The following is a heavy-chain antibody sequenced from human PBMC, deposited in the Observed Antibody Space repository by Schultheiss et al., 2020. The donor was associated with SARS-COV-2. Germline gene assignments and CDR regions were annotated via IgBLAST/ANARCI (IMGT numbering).Heavy chain of an antibody. CDR1: GGSISSYY. CDR2: INHSGST. CDR3: ARDYYDSSGAGGMDV. D-gene: IGHD3-22*01. V-gene: IGHV4-34*09. J-gene: IGHJ6*02. Sequence: SQTLSLTCTVSGGSISSYYWSWIRQPPGKGLEWIGEINHSGSTNYNPSLKSRVTISVDTSKNQFSLKLSSVTAADTAVYYCARDYYDSSGAGGMDVWGQGTTVTVSS.